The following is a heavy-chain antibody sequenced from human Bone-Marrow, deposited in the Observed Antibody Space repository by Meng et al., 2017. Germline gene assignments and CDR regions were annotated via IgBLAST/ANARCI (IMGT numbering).Heavy chain of an antibody. D-gene: IGHD6-13*01. Sequence: HVQLVHAGAGVKKPWASVNVSCKASGYTFTDFYIHWVRQAPGQGLEWMGRINPKSGDTHYAQKFQARVTMTGDTSISTAYMELSGLRSGDTAMYYCARDEDISAAGKLFGDYWGQGTLVTASS. CDR1: GYTFTDFY. CDR3: ARDEDISAAGKLFGDY. J-gene: IGHJ4*02. V-gene: IGHV1-2*06. CDR2: INPKSGDT.